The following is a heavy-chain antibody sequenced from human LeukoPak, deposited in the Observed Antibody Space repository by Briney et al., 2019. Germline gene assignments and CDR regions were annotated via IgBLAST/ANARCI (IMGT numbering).Heavy chain of an antibody. CDR1: GYTFTSYG. Sequence: ASVRVSCKASGYTFTSYGISWVRQAPGQGREWMGWISAYNGNTNYAQKLQGRVTMTTDTSTSTAYMELRSLRSADTAVYYCARDHYGTPRYYWGQGTLVTVSS. J-gene: IGHJ4*02. CDR3: ARDHYGTPRYY. CDR2: ISAYNGNT. D-gene: IGHD4-17*01. V-gene: IGHV1-18*01.